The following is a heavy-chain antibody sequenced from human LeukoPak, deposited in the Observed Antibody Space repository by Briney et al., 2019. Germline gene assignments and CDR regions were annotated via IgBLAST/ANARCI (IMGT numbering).Heavy chain of an antibody. CDR3: ARVIVVMVAATPTPDAFDI. CDR1: GYTFTSYY. D-gene: IGHD2-15*01. J-gene: IGHJ3*02. V-gene: IGHV1-46*01. Sequence: ASVKVSCKASGYTFTSYYMHWVRQAPGQGLEWMGIINPSGGSTSYAQKFQGRVTMTRDMSTSTVYMELSSLRSEDTAVYYCARVIVVMVAATPTPDAFDIWGQGTMVTVSS. CDR2: INPSGGST.